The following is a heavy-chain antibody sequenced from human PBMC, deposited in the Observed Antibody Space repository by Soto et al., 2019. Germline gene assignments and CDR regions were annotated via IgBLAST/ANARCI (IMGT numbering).Heavy chain of an antibody. CDR3: ARAPSGSPSALDY. D-gene: IGHD3-10*01. V-gene: IGHV4-39*07. CDR1: GGSVRSGSYY. Sequence: PSETLSLTCSVSGGSVRSGSYYWTWIRQPPGKGLEWIGEIYHSGSTNYNPSLKSRVTISVDKSKNQFSLKLSSVTAADTAVYYCARAPSGSPSALDYWGQGTLVTVSS. CDR2: IYHSGST. J-gene: IGHJ4*02.